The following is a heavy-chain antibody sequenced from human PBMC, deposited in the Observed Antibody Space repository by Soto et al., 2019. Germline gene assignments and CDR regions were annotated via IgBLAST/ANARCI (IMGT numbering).Heavy chain of an antibody. CDR2: ISSSSTYT. CDR3: ARTVAVTSYFDY. CDR1: GFTFSDDY. Sequence: QVQLVESGGGLVKPGGSLRLSCAASGFTFSDDYMSWIRQAPGKGLEWVSYISSSSTYTNYADSVKGRFTISRDNAKDSLYLQMNSLRAEDTAVYYGARTVAVTSYFDYWGQGALVTVSS. J-gene: IGHJ4*02. D-gene: IGHD6-19*01. V-gene: IGHV3-11*05.